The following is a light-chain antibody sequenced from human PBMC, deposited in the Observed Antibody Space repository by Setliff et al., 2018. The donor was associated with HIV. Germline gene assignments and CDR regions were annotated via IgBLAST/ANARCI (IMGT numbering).Light chain of an antibody. V-gene: IGLV2-14*01. J-gene: IGLJ1*01. Sequence: QSALTQPASVSGSPGQSITISCTGTSSDVGRYNYVSWYQQHPGKAPKLIIYEVTNRPSGVSTRFSGSKSGNTASLTISGVQAEDEADYYCRSYTSSSTLGSYVFGIGTRSPS. CDR3: RSYTSSSTLGSYV. CDR2: EVT. CDR1: SSDVGRYNY.